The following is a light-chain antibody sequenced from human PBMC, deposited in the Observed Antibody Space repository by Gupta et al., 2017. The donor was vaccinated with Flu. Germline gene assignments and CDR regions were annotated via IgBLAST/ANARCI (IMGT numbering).Light chain of an antibody. CDR1: QDIKDD. CDR2: AAS. J-gene: IGKJ1*01. CDR3: LHHGISPPT. V-gene: IGKV1-17*01. Sequence: DIQMTQSPSALSAYVGDRVTITCRTNQDIKDDLAWYQQKPGKAPKSLIYAASQLHIQVPARFSGSGFGTEFTLTISSLQPEDSAIYYCLHHGISPPTFGRGTEVAIK.